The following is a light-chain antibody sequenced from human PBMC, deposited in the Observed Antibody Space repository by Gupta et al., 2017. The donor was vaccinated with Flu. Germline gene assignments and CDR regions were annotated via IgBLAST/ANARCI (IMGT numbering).Light chain of an antibody. J-gene: IGKJ5*01. V-gene: IGKV1-33*01. CDR3: LQYDNFPPIT. CDR1: QGINNY. CDR2: DAS. Sequence: DIQMTQSPSFLSASVGDRVTITCQASQGINNYLNWYQQKPGKAPKLLIYDASNLETGVPSRFSGSGSGTHFTLTISSLQPEDIAIYYCLQYDNFPPITFGQGTRLDIK.